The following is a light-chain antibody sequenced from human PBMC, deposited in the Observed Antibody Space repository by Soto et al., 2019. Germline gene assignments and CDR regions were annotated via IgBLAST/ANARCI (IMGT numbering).Light chain of an antibody. CDR1: ESVSRN. V-gene: IGKV3-15*01. J-gene: IGKJ5*01. Sequence: EVVMTQSPATLSVSPGERATLSCRASESVSRNLAWYQQKPGQAPRLLIYDASTRATGIPDRFSGGGSGTELTLTISSLHSEDFVVYYCQQYNSWPPITFGQGTRLEIK. CDR3: QQYNSWPPIT. CDR2: DAS.